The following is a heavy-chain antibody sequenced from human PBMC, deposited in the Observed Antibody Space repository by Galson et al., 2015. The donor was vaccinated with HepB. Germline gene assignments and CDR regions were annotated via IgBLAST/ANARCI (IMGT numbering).Heavy chain of an antibody. V-gene: IGHV3-66*02. CDR3: ARDRRDYVWGSYRYLDY. J-gene: IGHJ4*02. CDR2: IYSGGST. D-gene: IGHD3-16*02. Sequence: SLRLSCAASGFTVSSNYMSWVRQAPGKGLEWVSVIYSGGSTYYADSVKGRFTISRDNSKNTLYLQMNSLRAEDTAVYYCARDRRDYVWGSYRYLDYWGQGTLVTVSS. CDR1: GFTVSSNY.